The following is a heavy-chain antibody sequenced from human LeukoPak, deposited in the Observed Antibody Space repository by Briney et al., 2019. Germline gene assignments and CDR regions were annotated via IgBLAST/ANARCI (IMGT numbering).Heavy chain of an antibody. CDR1: GGSISSSSYY. CDR3: ASEDYYDSSGYYSSAFDI. D-gene: IGHD3-22*01. V-gene: IGHV4-39*07. CDR2: IYYSGST. J-gene: IGHJ3*02. Sequence: SETLSLTCTVSGGSISSSSYYWGWLRQPPGTRLEWLGSIYYSGSTYYNPSLKSRVTISVDTSKNQFSLKLSSVTAADTAVYYCASEDYYDSSGYYSSAFDIWGQGTMVTVSS.